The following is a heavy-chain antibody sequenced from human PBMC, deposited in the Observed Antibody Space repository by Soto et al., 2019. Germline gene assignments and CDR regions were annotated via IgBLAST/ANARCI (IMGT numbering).Heavy chain of an antibody. D-gene: IGHD5-18*01. CDR1: GYAFTSYY. CDR3: ASGTAMVKWSY. Sequence: ASVNVYCKASGYAFTSYYMHWVRQAPGQGLEWMGIINPSGGSTSYAQKFQGRVTMTRDTSTSTVYMELSSLRSEDTAVYYCASGTAMVKWSYWGQGTLVTVSS. J-gene: IGHJ4*02. V-gene: IGHV1-46*01. CDR2: INPSGGST.